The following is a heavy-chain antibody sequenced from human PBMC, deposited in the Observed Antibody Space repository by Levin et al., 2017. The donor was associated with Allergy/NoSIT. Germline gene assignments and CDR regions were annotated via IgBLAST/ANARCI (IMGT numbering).Heavy chain of an antibody. J-gene: IGHJ4*02. D-gene: IGHD3-16*01. V-gene: IGHV3-53*01. Sequence: GGSLRLSCVASGLTVSSNYMSWVRQAPGKGLEWVSILYSGGNTYYADSMKGRFTISRDNSKNTLYLQMNSLRVEDTAIYYCARVSVGDDIGYFDYWGQGTLVTVSS. CDR3: ARVSVGDDIGYFDY. CDR2: LYSGGNT. CDR1: GLTVSSNY.